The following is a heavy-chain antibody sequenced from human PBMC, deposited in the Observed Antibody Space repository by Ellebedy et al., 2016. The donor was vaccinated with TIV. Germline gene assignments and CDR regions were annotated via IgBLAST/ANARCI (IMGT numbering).Heavy chain of an antibody. V-gene: IGHV4-38-2*02. Sequence: SETLSLTCTVSGYISTTFYWAWVRRPPGKGLEWIGNIHDDGNIDYNPSLQSRVTISVDTSKKQFPLILAPVTAADTAVYYCASRPPIGASFDYWGPGSLVTVSS. D-gene: IGHD3-16*01. CDR3: ASRPPIGASFDY. J-gene: IGHJ4*01. CDR1: GYISTTFY. CDR2: IHDDGNI.